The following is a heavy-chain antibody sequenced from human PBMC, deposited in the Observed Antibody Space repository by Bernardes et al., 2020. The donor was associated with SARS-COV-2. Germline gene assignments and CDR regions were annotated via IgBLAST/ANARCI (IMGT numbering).Heavy chain of an antibody. D-gene: IGHD3-22*01. V-gene: IGHV3-33*01. Sequence: SLRLSCAAPGFVFSTFGLHWIRQAPGKGLEWVSFIWRDDGTYKYYADSVRGRFIISRDNSNNVLYLEMNNLRVEDTAVYYCATDYPCSSGFCYLDHWGQGTLVTVSS. CDR1: GFVFSTFG. CDR2: IWRDDGTYK. J-gene: IGHJ4*03. CDR3: ATDYPCSSGFCYLDH.